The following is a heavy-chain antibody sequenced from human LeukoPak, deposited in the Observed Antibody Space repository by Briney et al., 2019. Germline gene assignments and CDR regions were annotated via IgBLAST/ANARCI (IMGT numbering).Heavy chain of an antibody. CDR1: GFTFSYSY. CDR3: ARESCGTYYLKQ. V-gene: IGHV3-11*05. CDR2: ISSRGDST. J-gene: IGHJ4*02. Sequence: PGGSLRLSCAASGFTFSYSYMNWIRQAPGNGPEWVSSISSRGDSTNYADSVKGRFTISRDNAKNSLCLQINSLRAEDTAVYYCARESCGTYYLKQWGQGILVTVYS. D-gene: IGHD1-26*01.